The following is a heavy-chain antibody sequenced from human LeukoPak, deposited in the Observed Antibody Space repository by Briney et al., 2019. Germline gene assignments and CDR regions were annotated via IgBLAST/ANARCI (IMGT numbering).Heavy chain of an antibody. J-gene: IGHJ4*02. Sequence: GGSLRLSCVASGFTFSNYWMHWVRQAPGKGLVWVSYINSDGSSTSYADSVKGRFTISRDNAKNTLYLQMNSLRAEDTAVYYCARDKLGAAGNLFDYWGQGTLVTVSS. V-gene: IGHV3-74*01. D-gene: IGHD1-26*01. CDR1: GFTFSNYW. CDR3: ARDKLGAAGNLFDY. CDR2: INSDGSST.